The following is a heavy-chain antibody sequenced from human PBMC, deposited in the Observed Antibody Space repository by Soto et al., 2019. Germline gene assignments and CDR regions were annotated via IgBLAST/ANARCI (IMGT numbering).Heavy chain of an antibody. CDR3: VKDHSHGVSKLFNYFES. V-gene: IGHV3-30*18. CDR2: ISYDGSNK. Sequence: QVQLVESGGGVVQPGRSLRLSCAASGFTLSSYAMHWVRQAPGKGLEWVAVISYDGSNKYYADSVKGRFTISRDNSKSTLVLPMDSLRAEDTAGYYCVKDHSHGVSKLFNYFESWGQGALVTVSS. D-gene: IGHD3-3*01. CDR1: GFTLSSYA. J-gene: IGHJ4*02.